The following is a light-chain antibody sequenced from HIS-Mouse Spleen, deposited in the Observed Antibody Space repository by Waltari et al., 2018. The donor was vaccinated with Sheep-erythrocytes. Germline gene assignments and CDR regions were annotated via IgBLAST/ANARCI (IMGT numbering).Light chain of an antibody. CDR1: SSDVGGYNY. V-gene: IGLV2-11*01. CDR2: DVS. CDR3: CSYAGSYNHV. Sequence: QSALTQPRSVSGSPGQSVPISCTGPSSDVGGYNYFPWYQQHPGKAPKLMIYDVSKRPSGVPDRFSGSKSGNTASLTISGLQAEDEADYYCCSYAGSYNHVFATGTKVTVL. J-gene: IGLJ1*01.